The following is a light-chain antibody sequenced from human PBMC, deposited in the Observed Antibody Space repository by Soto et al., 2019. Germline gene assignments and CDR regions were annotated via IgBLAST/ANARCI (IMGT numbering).Light chain of an antibody. Sequence: EKVMTQSPATLSVSPGERATLSCRASQSVSSNLAWYQQKPGQAPRLLIYGASTRATGIPARFSGSGSGTEFTLTIGCLQSEDFAVYYCQQYNNWPPWTFGQGTKLEIK. CDR3: QQYNNWPPWT. V-gene: IGKV3-15*01. J-gene: IGKJ1*01. CDR1: QSVSSN. CDR2: GAS.